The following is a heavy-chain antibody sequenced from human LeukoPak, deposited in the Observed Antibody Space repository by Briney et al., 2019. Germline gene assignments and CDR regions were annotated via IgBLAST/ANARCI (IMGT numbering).Heavy chain of an antibody. CDR3: AKDPTGYYYNSSGYLLPDY. CDR1: GFTFSSYG. CDR2: IRYDGSNK. J-gene: IGHJ4*02. D-gene: IGHD3-22*01. Sequence: GGSLRLSCAASGFTFSSYGMHWVRQAPGKGLEWVAFIRYDGSNKYYADSVKGRFTISRDNSKNTLYLQMNSLRAEDTAVYYCAKDPTGYYYNSSGYLLPDYWGQGTLVTVSS. V-gene: IGHV3-30*02.